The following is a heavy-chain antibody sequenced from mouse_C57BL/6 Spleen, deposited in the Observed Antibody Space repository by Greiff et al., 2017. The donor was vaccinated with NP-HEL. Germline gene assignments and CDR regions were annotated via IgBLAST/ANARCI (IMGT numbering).Heavy chain of an antibody. Sequence: QVQLKESGPELVKPGASVKISCKASGYAFSSSWMNWVKQRPGKGLEWIGRIYPGDGDTNYNGKLKGKATLTADKSSSTAYMQLSRLTSEDSAVSFCYRAPLYGNYFDDWGQGTSLTVSS. D-gene: IGHD2-1*01. CDR1: GYAFSSSW. V-gene: IGHV1-82*01. J-gene: IGHJ2*02. CDR2: IYPGDGDT. CDR3: YRAPLYGNYFDD.